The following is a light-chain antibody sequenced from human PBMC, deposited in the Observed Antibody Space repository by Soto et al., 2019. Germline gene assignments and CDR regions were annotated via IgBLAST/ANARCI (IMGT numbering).Light chain of an antibody. CDR1: QSVSSY. J-gene: IGKJ4*01. CDR3: QQRSNWPLT. V-gene: IGKV3-11*01. Sequence: EIVLTQSPATLSLSPGERATLSCRARQSVSSYLAWYQQKPGQAPRLLIYDASNRATGIPARFSGSGSGTEFTLTISSLEPEDFAVYYCQQRSNWPLTFGGGTKVEIK. CDR2: DAS.